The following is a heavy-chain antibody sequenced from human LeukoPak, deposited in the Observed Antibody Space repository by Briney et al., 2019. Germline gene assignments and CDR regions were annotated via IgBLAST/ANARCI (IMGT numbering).Heavy chain of an antibody. D-gene: IGHD3-22*01. Sequence: SETLSLTRTVSGGSIHNNYWSWIRQPPGKGLEWIGSMYSSGKSDYSPSLKNRVTMSIDTSKNQFSLKLTSVTAADTAVYYCARHMTVTYDAFDMWGQGTMVTVSS. J-gene: IGHJ3*02. CDR2: MYSSGKS. CDR1: GGSIHNNY. V-gene: IGHV4-59*08. CDR3: ARHMTVTYDAFDM.